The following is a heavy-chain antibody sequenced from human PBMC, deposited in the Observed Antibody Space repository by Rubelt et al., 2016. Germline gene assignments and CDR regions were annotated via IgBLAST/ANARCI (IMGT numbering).Heavy chain of an antibody. CDR1: GYSFTKYG. D-gene: IGHD3-3*01. J-gene: IGHJ4*02. Sequence: QVQLVQSGGEVKKPGASVKVSCKASGYSFTKYGISWVRQAPGQGLEWMGWISDYNGNTNYAQKFRGRVTMTTDTSTGTAYRELRSLTSDDTAVYYCARDGYDFWSGYYTYWGQGTLVTVSS. CDR2: ISDYNGNT. CDR3: ARDGYDFWSGYYTY. V-gene: IGHV1-18*01.